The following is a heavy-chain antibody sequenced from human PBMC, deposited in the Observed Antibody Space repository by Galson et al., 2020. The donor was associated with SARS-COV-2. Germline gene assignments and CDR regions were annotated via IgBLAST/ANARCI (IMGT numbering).Heavy chain of an antibody. CDR1: GGSISSGGYY. J-gene: IGHJ6*02. CDR2: IYYSGST. CDR3: ARDLVVPAATRYYYYYGMDV. D-gene: IGHD2-2*01. V-gene: IGHV4-31*03. Sequence: SQTLSLTCTVSGGSISSGGYYWSWIRQHPGKGLEWIGYIYYSGSTYYNPSLKSRVTISVDTSKNQFSLKLGSVTAADTAVYYCARDLVVPAATRYYYYYGMDVWGQGTTVTVSS.